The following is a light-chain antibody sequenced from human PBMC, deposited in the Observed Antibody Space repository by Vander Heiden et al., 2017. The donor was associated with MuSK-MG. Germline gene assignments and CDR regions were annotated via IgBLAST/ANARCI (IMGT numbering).Light chain of an antibody. CDR1: QSVSSY. Sequence: DIVLTQSPATVSLSPGERASQSVSSYLAWYQQKPRQAPRLLIYDASNRATGIPARFSGSGYGTDFTLTISSREPEDFAVYYCQQHSNWPPITFGQGTQVEIK. J-gene: IGKJ5*01. CDR3: QQHSNWPPIT. CDR2: DAS. V-gene: IGKV3-11*01.